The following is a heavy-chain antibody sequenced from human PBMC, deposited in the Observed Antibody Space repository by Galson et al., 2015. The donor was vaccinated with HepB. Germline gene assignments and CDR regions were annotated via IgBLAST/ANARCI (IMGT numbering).Heavy chain of an antibody. V-gene: IGHV3-33*06. D-gene: IGHD4-23*01. J-gene: IGHJ4*02. CDR1: GFTFSSFG. Sequence: SLRPSCAASGFTFSSFGMHWVRQAPGKGLEWVAVIWYDGSKKYYADSVKGRFSISRDTSKSTLYLQMNSLRAEDTAVYYCAKEALPDYGGITGFHFWGQGTLVTVSS. CDR2: IWYDGSKK. CDR3: AKEALPDYGGITGFHF.